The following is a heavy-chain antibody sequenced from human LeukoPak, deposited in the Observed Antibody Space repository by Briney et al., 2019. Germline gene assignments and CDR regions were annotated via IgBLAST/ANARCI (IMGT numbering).Heavy chain of an antibody. Sequence: GGSLRLSCAASGFTFSSYWMHWVHQAPGKGLVWVSRINSDGSSTSYADSVKGRFTISRDNAKNTLYLQMNSLRAEDTAVYYCARGPIVVVPAASYMDVWGKGTTVTISS. CDR3: ARGPIVVVPAASYMDV. J-gene: IGHJ6*03. V-gene: IGHV3-74*01. CDR2: INSDGSST. CDR1: GFTFSSYW. D-gene: IGHD2-2*01.